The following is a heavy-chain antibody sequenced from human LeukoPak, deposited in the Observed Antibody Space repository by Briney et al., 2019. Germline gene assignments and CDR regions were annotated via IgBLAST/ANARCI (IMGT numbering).Heavy chain of an antibody. CDR1: GYTFTSYG. CDR2: ISAYNGNT. D-gene: IGHD6-13*01. Sequence: ASVKVSCKASGYTFTSYGISWVRQAPGQGLEWMGWISAYNGNTNYAQKLQGRVTMTRDTSTSTVYMELSSLRSEDTAVYYCARDSIAAVGTVPDYWGQGTLVTVSS. J-gene: IGHJ4*02. CDR3: ARDSIAAVGTVPDY. V-gene: IGHV1-18*01.